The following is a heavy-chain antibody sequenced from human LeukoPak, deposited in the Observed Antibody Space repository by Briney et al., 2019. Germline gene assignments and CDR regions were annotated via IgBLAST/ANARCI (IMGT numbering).Heavy chain of an antibody. J-gene: IGHJ4*02. D-gene: IGHD5-18*01. CDR2: ISGSGGST. CDR3: AKDTAMEDYFDY. CDR1: GFTFSSYA. Sequence: GGSLRLSCAASGFTFSSYAMSWVRQAPGKGLEWVSAISGSGGSTYYADSVKGRFTISRDNSKNTLYLQVNSLRAEDTAVYYCAKDTAMEDYFDYWGQGTLVTVSS. V-gene: IGHV3-23*01.